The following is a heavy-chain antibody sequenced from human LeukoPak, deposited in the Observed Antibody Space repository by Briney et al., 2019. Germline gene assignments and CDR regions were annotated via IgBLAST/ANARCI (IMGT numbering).Heavy chain of an antibody. J-gene: IGHJ4*02. Sequence: GGSLRLSCTASGFTFGDHAMSWVRQAPGKGLEWVGFIRSKAYGGTTEYAASVKGRFTISRDDSKSIAYLQMNSLKTEDTAVYYCTREYPEYSSSSLDYWGQGTLVTVSS. CDR2: IRSKAYGGTT. V-gene: IGHV3-49*04. CDR3: TREYPEYSSSSLDY. CDR1: GFTFGDHA. D-gene: IGHD6-6*01.